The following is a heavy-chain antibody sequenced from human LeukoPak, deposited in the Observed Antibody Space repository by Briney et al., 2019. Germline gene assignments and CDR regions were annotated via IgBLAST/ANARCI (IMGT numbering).Heavy chain of an antibody. CDR1: GGSISSGDYY. CDR2: IYYSGST. Sequence: PSETLSLTCTVSGGSISSGDYYWSWIRQPPGKGLEWIGYIYYSGSTYYNPSLKSRVTISVDTSKNQFSLKLSSVTAADTAVYYCARLRYHFYYYYGMDVWGQGTTVTVSS. J-gene: IGHJ6*02. CDR3: ARLRYHFYYYYGMDV. D-gene: IGHD1-1*01. V-gene: IGHV4-30-4*01.